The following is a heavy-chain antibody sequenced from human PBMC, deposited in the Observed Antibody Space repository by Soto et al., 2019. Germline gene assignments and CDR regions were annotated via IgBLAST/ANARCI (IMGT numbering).Heavy chain of an antibody. Sequence: SETQSLTCTVSGGSISSGGYYWSWIRQHPGKGLEWIGYIYYSGSTYYNPSLKSRVTISVDTSKNQFSLKLSSVTAADTAVYYCARAPARINCSGGSCYFDYGDYGWFDPWGQGTLVTVSS. CDR2: IYYSGST. J-gene: IGHJ5*02. D-gene: IGHD2-15*01. CDR1: GGSISSGGYY. V-gene: IGHV4-31*03. CDR3: ARAPARINCSGGSCYFDYGDYGWFDP.